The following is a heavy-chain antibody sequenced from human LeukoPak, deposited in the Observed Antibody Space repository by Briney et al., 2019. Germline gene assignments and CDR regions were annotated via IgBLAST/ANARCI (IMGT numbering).Heavy chain of an antibody. CDR3: SIFEV. CDR2: INPDTGDT. CDR1: GYIFTDYY. J-gene: IGHJ3*01. Sequence: ASMMVSCKASGYIFTDYYMNWVRQAPGQGLEWMGWINPDTGDTNYAQKFQGRVTMTRDTSVSTAYMELSGLQYDDTAMYYCSIFEVWGQGTMVTISS. V-gene: IGHV1-2*02. D-gene: IGHD2-21*01.